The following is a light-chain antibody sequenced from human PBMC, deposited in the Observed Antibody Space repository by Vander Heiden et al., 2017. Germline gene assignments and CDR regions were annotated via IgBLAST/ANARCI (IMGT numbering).Light chain of an antibody. CDR2: LNNDGSH. Sequence: QLVLTQSPSASASLGASVKLTCTLSSGHTGYAIAWHQQQPAKGPRFLMKLNNDGSHIKGDGIPGRFSGSSSGAERYLTISSLQSEDEADYYCQTWGTGTWDVVFGGGTKLTVL. V-gene: IGLV4-69*01. CDR3: QTWGTGTWDVV. CDR1: SGHTGYA. J-gene: IGLJ2*01.